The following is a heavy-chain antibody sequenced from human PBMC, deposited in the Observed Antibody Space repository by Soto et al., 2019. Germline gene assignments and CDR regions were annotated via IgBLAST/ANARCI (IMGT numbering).Heavy chain of an antibody. CDR1: GFTFSSYA. CDR2: ISGSGGST. D-gene: IGHD5-12*01. J-gene: IGHJ4*02. Sequence: VQLLESGGGLVQPGGSLRLSCAASGFTFSSYAMSWVRQAPGKGLEWVSAISGSGGSTYYADSVKGRFTISRDNSKNTLYLQMNSLRAEDTAVYYCAKIRGYSGYDQGNIDYWGQGTLVTVSS. CDR3: AKIRGYSGYDQGNIDY. V-gene: IGHV3-23*01.